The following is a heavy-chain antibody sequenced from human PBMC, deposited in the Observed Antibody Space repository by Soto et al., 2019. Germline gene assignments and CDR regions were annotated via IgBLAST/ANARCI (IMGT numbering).Heavy chain of an antibody. J-gene: IGHJ6*03. CDR3: ARAGLDPPDYYHYYMDV. D-gene: IGHD1-1*01. CDR1: GGSISSSSYY. V-gene: IGHV4-39*01. Sequence: SETLSLTCTVSGGSISSSSYYWGWIRQPPGKGLEWIGSIYYSGSTYYNPSLKSRVTISVDTSKNQFSLKLSSVTAADTAVYYCARAGLDPPDYYHYYMDVWGKGTTVTVSS. CDR2: IYYSGST.